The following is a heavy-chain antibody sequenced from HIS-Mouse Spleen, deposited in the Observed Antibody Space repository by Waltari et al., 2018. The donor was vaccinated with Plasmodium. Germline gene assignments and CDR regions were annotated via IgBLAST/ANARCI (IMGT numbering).Heavy chain of an antibody. V-gene: IGHV3-74*01. CDR1: GFTFSSYW. CDR3: ARVGDFWSGYCNDY. J-gene: IGHJ4*02. D-gene: IGHD3-3*01. Sequence: EVQLVESGGGLVQPGGSLRLSCAASGFTFSSYWMHWVRQAPGKGLVWVSRLNSDGSSTSNADPVKGRFTISRDNAKNTLYLQMNSLRAEDTAVYYCARVGDFWSGYCNDYWGQGTLVTVSS. CDR2: LNSDGSST.